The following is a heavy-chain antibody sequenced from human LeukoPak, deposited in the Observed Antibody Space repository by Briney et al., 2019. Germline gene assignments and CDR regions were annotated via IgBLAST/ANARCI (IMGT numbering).Heavy chain of an antibody. CDR3: ATGEIQLWFDY. D-gene: IGHD5-18*01. V-gene: IGHV1-69*05. Sequence: ASAKVSCKASGGTFSSYAISWVRQAPGQGLEWMGRIIPIFGTANYAQKFQGRVTITTDESTSTAYMELSSLRSEDTAVYYCATGEIQLWFDYWGQGTLVTVSS. CDR2: IIPIFGTA. CDR1: GGTFSSYA. J-gene: IGHJ4*02.